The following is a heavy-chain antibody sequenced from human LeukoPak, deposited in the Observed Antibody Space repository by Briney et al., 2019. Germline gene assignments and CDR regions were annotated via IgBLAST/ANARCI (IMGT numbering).Heavy chain of an antibody. CDR2: IYSGGST. D-gene: IGHD3-10*01. V-gene: IGHV3-66*01. Sequence: AGGSLGLSCAASGFTVRNNYMSWVRQAPGKGLEWVSVIYSGGSTYYADSVKGRFTISRDNSKNTLYLQMNSLRAEDTAVYFCATGERMVRGDGVDYWGQGTLVTVSS. CDR1: GFTVRNNY. J-gene: IGHJ4*02. CDR3: ATGERMVRGDGVDY.